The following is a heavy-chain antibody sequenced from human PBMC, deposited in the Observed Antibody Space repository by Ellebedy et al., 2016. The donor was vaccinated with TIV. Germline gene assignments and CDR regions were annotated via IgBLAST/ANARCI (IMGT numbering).Heavy chain of an antibody. V-gene: IGHV2-70*01. CDR1: GFSLSTSGMC. J-gene: IGHJ6*02. Sequence: SGPTLVKPTQTLTLTCTFSGFSLSTSGMCVSWIRQPPGKALEWLALIDWDDDKYYSTSLKTRLTISKDTSKNQVVLTMTNMDPVDTATYYCARIVVVTATLGLVVDYGMDVWGQGTTVTVSS. CDR3: ARIVVVTATLGLVVDYGMDV. CDR2: IDWDDDK. D-gene: IGHD2-21*02.